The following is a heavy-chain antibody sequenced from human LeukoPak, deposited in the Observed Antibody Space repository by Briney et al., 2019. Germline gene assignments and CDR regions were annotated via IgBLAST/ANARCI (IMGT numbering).Heavy chain of an antibody. CDR3: ARSELLWFGGVNSGFDY. J-gene: IGHJ4*02. CDR2: ISYDGSNK. D-gene: IGHD3-10*01. V-gene: IGHV3-30*03. CDR1: GFTFSSYG. Sequence: GGSLRLSCAASGFTFSSYGMHRVRQAPGKGLEWVAVISYDGSNKYYADSVKGRFTISRDNSKNTLYLQMNSLRAEDTAVYYCARSELLWFGGVNSGFDYWGQRTLVTVSS.